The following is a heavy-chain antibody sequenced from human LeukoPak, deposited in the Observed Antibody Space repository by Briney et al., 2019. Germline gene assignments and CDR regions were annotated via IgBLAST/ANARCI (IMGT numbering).Heavy chain of an antibody. CDR1: GFTFSSYA. D-gene: IGHD3-16*02. V-gene: IGHV3-23*01. Sequence: GGSLRLSCAASGFTFSSYAMSWVRQAPGKGLEWVSAISGSGGSPYSADSVKGRFTISRDNSKNTLYLQMNSLRAEDTAVNYCARGLFGGVIVSDYWGQGTLVTVSS. J-gene: IGHJ4*02. CDR3: ARGLFGGVIVSDY. CDR2: ISGSGGSP.